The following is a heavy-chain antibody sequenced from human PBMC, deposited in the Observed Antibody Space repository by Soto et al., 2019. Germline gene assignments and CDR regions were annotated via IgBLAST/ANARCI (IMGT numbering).Heavy chain of an antibody. V-gene: IGHV3-23*01. Sequence: GGSLRLSCTASGFTFTSYGMGWVRQARGKGLQWVSTIRGDGGQTHYTDSVKGRFSISRDNSKNTLYLQMNSLRAEDTAVYYCAKAEDFWSGYYRDYYYYGMDVWGQGTTVTVSS. CDR1: GFTFTSYG. J-gene: IGHJ6*02. CDR3: AKAEDFWSGYYRDYYYYGMDV. D-gene: IGHD3-3*01. CDR2: IRGDGGQT.